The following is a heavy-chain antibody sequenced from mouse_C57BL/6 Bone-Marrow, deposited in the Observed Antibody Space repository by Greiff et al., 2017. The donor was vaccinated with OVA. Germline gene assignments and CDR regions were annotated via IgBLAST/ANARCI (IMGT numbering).Heavy chain of an antibody. CDR3: TTRLRRGGHAMDY. V-gene: IGHV14-4*01. D-gene: IGHD2-4*01. CDR1: GFNIKDDY. J-gene: IGHJ4*01. Sequence: EVQLQQSGAELVRPGASVKLSCTASGFNIKDDYMHWVKQRPEQGLEWIGWIDPENGDTEYASKFQGKATITADTSSNTAYLQLSSLTSEDTAVYYCTTRLRRGGHAMDYWGQGTSVTVSS. CDR2: IDPENGDT.